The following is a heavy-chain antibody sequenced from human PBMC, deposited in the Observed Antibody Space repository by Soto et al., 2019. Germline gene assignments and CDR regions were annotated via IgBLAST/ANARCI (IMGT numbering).Heavy chain of an antibody. CDR2: IYYSGST. Sequence: PSETLSLTCTVSGGSISSYYWSWIRQPPGKGLEWIGYIYYSGSTNYNPSLKSRVTISVDTSKNQFSLKLSSVTAADTAVYYCARAWGFYFDSWVRGILITVSS. V-gene: IGHV4-59*01. CDR1: GGSISSYY. J-gene: IGHJ4*02. D-gene: IGHD1-26*01. CDR3: ARAWGFYFDS.